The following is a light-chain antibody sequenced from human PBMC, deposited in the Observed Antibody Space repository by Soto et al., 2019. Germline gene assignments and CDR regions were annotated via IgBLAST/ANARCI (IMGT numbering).Light chain of an antibody. CDR1: SSNIGAGYD. Sequence: QSVLTQPPSVSGAPGQRVTISCTGSSSNIGAGYDVHGYQQLPGTAPKRLIYGNSNRPSGVPDRFSGSKSGPSASLAITGLQAEDEADYYYQSCGSRLLYVFGTGTKLPVL. CDR3: QSCGSRLLYV. J-gene: IGLJ1*01. CDR2: GNS. V-gene: IGLV1-40*01.